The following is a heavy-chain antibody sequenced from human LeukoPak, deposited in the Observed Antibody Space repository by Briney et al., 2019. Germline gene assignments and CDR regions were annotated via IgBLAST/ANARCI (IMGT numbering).Heavy chain of an antibody. D-gene: IGHD3-10*01. V-gene: IGHV3-21*04. Sequence: PGGSLRLSCAASGFTFSSYSMNWVRQAPGKGLEWVSSTSSSSSYIYYADSVKGRFTISRDNAKNSLYLQMNSLRAEDTAVYYCAKDMVRNRNWFDPWGQGTLVTVSS. CDR3: AKDMVRNRNWFDP. CDR2: TSSSSSYI. J-gene: IGHJ5*02. CDR1: GFTFSSYS.